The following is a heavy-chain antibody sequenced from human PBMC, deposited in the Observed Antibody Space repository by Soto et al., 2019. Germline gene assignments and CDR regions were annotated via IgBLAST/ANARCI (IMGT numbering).Heavy chain of an antibody. CDR2: IYYSGST. CDR1: GGTINSYY. Sequence: QVQLQESGPGLVKPSETLSLTCTVSGGTINSYYWNWIRQPPGKGLEWIGYIYYSGSTNYNPSLKSRINISVDRPRNQFSLKRSSVTAADTAVYYCARHAGGGPYYWGQGTLVTVSS. V-gene: IGHV4-59*08. D-gene: IGHD3-10*01. CDR3: ARHAGGGPYY. J-gene: IGHJ4*02.